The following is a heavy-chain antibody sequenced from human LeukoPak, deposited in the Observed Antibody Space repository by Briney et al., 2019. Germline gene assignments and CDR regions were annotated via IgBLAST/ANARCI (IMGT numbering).Heavy chain of an antibody. Sequence: GASVKVSCTASGYTFTGYYMHWVRQAPGQGLEWMGWINPNSGGTNYAQKFQGRVTMTRDTSISTAYMELSRLRSDDTAVYYCARGLHILTGYYGDDYPDNWFDPWGQGTLVTVSS. CDR2: INPNSGGT. D-gene: IGHD3-9*01. V-gene: IGHV1-2*02. CDR1: GYTFTGYY. CDR3: ARGLHILTGYYGDDYPDNWFDP. J-gene: IGHJ5*02.